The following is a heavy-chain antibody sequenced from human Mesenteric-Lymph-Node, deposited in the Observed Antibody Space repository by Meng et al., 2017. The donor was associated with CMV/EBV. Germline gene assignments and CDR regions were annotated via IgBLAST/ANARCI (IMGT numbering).Heavy chain of an antibody. D-gene: IGHD3-22*01. CDR2: INWNGGST. J-gene: IGHJ4*02. CDR3: AKDDYYDSSGYYWF. V-gene: IGHV3-20*04. Sequence: GESLKISCAASGFTFDDYGMSWVRQAPGKGLEWVSGINWNGGSTGYADSVKGRFTISRDNSKNTLYLQMNSLRAEDMAVYYCAKDDYYDSSGYYWFWGQGTLVTVSS. CDR1: GFTFDDYG.